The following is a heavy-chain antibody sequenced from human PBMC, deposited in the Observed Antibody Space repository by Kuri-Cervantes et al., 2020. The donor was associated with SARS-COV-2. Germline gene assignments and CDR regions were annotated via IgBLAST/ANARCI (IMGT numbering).Heavy chain of an antibody. CDR2: IIPIFGTA. V-gene: IGHV1-69*05. Sequence: SVKVSCKASGGTFSSYAISWVRQAPGQGLEWMGGIIPIFGTANYAQKLQGRVTMTTDTSTSTAYMELRSLRSDDTAVYYCASSRSITIFGVVINYYHGMDVWGQGTTVTVSS. D-gene: IGHD3-3*01. CDR3: ASSRSITIFGVVINYYHGMDV. CDR1: GGTFSSYA. J-gene: IGHJ6*02.